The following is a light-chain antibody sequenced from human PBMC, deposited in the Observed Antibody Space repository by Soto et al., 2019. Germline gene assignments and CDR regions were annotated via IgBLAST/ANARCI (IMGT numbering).Light chain of an antibody. Sequence: DIQMTQSPSTLSASVGDRVTITCRASQIISSWLAWYQQKPGKAPKLLINDASSLESGVPSRFSGSRSGTEFTLTISSLQPDDFATYYCQQYYTYFRTFGQGTKVDIK. V-gene: IGKV1-5*01. CDR3: QQYYTYFRT. CDR1: QIISSW. CDR2: DAS. J-gene: IGKJ1*01.